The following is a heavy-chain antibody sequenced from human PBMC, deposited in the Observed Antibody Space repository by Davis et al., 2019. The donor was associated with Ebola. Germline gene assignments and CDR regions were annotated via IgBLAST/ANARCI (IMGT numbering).Heavy chain of an antibody. CDR1: GGFVSSSGDY. J-gene: IGHJ4*02. CDR3: ATDVAMAAIWGRDY. V-gene: IGHV4-39*01. Sequence: GSLRLSCSVSGGFVSSSGDYWGWIRQPPGKGLEWMGAIYDGGSTYYSSSLKSRLTISVDTSKNQVSMKLSSVTAADTAVYYCATDVAMAAIWGRDYWGQGTLITVSS. D-gene: IGHD3-16*01. CDR2: IYDGGST.